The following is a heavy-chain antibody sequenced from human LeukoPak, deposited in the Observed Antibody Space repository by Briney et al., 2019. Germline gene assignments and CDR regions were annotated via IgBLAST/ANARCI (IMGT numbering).Heavy chain of an antibody. CDR3: ARRLGDFWSGYPYYYYYMDV. D-gene: IGHD3-3*01. V-gene: IGHV4-34*01. CDR1: GGSFSGYY. Sequence: SETLSLTCAVYGGSFSGYYWSWIRQPPGEGLEWIGEINHSGSTNYNPSLKSRVTISVDTSKNQFSLKLSSVTAADTAVYYCARRLGDFWSGYPYYYYYMDVWGKGTTVTVSS. J-gene: IGHJ6*03. CDR2: INHSGST.